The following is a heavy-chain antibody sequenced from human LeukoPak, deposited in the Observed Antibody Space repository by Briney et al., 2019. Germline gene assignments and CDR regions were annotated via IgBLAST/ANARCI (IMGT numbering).Heavy chain of an antibody. CDR1: GFTFSTYD. J-gene: IGHJ4*02. Sequence: GGSLRLSCAASGFTFSTYDMHWVRQAPGKGLEWVAVISYDGTYKYYTDSVKGRFTISRDNSKNTLYLQMNSLRAEDTAVYYCARSIAASADYWGQGTLVTVSS. CDR2: ISYDGTYK. D-gene: IGHD6-13*01. CDR3: ARSIAASADY. V-gene: IGHV3-30*03.